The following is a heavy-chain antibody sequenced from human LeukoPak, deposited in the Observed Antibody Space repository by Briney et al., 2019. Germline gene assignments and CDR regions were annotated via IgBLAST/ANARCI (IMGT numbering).Heavy chain of an antibody. CDR3: ARNPRGLYNWFDP. CDR2: MNPNTGNT. J-gene: IGHJ5*02. Sequence: ASVKVSCKASGYSFTSHDINWLRQATGQGLEWLGWMNPNTGNTGYAQKFQGRVTMTRNTSISTAYMELSSLRSEDTAICYCARNPRGLYNWFDPWGQGTLVIVSS. V-gene: IGHV1-8*01. CDR1: GYSFTSHD.